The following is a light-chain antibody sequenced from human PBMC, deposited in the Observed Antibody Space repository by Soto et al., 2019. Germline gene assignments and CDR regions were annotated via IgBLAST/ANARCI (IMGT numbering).Light chain of an antibody. CDR3: QQYDTWPLT. CDR2: DTS. Sequence: RVMTQSPVTLSVSPGESATLSCRASQSVSSHLAWYQQKAGRAPRLLIYDTSSRVTGIPARFSGSGSEAEFTLTISGLQSEDFAVYYCQQYDTWPLTFGGGTTLQI. V-gene: IGKV3-15*01. CDR1: QSVSSH. J-gene: IGKJ4*01.